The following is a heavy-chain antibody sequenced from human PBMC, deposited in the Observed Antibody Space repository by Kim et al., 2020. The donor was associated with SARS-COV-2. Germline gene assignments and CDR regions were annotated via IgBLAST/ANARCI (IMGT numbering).Heavy chain of an antibody. Sequence: GSLRLSCAASGFTFSSYWMSWVRQAPGKGLEWVANIKQDGSEKYYVDSVKGRFTISRDNAKNSLYLQMNSLRAEDTAVYYCARGVPVVVTATPDYWGQGTLVTVSS. V-gene: IGHV3-7*01. CDR1: GFTFSSYW. CDR2: IKQDGSEK. CDR3: ARGVPVVVTATPDY. J-gene: IGHJ4*02. D-gene: IGHD2-21*02.